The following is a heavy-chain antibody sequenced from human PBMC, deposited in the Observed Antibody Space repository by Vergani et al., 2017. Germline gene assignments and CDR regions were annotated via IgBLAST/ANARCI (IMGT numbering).Heavy chain of an antibody. V-gene: IGHV3-53*02. J-gene: IGHJ3*02. CDR3: ARGAYSSGYDAFDI. CDR2: IYSGGST. CDR1: GFTVSSNY. D-gene: IGHD6-19*01. Sequence: EVQLVETGGGLIQPGGSLRLSCAASGFTVSSNYMSWVRQAPGKGLEWVSVIYSGGSTYYADSVKGRFTISRDNSKNTLYLQMNSLRAEDTDVYYCARGAYSSGYDAFDIWGQGTMVTVSS.